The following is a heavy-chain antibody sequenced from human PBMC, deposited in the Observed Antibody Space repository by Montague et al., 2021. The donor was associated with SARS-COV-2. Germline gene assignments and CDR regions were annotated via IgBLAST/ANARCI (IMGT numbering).Heavy chain of an antibody. V-gene: IGHV4-59*01. D-gene: IGHD6-13*01. CDR3: ARGIWYAN. Sequence: SETLSLTCTVSGASISPYYWNWIRQSPGKGLEWIGDIYYSESTTYNPSLESRVTISVDTSKNQFSLRLSSVTAADTAVYYCARGIWYANWGQGILVTVSS. CDR2: IYYSEST. CDR1: GASISPYY. J-gene: IGHJ4*02.